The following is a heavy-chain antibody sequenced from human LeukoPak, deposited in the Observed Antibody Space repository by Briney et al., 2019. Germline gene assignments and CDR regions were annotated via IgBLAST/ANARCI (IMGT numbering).Heavy chain of an antibody. CDR3: TTDWGYFDY. CDR2: IKSKTDGWTT. J-gene: IGHJ4*02. D-gene: IGHD3-16*01. V-gene: IGHV3-15*01. Sequence: GGSLRLSCAASGFTLSNAWMSWVRQAPGKGLEWIGRIKSKTDGWTTDYAAPVKGRFTISRDDSKNTLYLQMNSLKTEDTAVYYCTTDWGYFDYWGQGTLVTVSS. CDR1: GFTLSNAW.